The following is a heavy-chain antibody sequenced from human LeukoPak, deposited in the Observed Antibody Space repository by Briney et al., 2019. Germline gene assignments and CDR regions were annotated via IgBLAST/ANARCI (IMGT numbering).Heavy chain of an antibody. Sequence: ASVKVSCKASGYTFTSYYMHWVQQAPGQGLEWMGIINPSGGSTSYAQKFQGRVTMTRDTSTSTVYMELSSLRSEDTAVYYCAREECLVVPAARDDYWGQGTLVTVSS. CDR3: AREECLVVPAARDDY. J-gene: IGHJ4*02. V-gene: IGHV1-46*01. CDR2: INPSGGST. D-gene: IGHD2-2*01. CDR1: GYTFTSYY.